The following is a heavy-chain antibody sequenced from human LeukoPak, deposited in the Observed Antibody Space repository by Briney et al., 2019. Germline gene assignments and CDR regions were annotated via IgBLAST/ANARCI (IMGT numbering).Heavy chain of an antibody. Sequence: PGVSLRLSCAASGFTFSSYGMHWVRQAPGKGLEWVAVMWYGGSNKYYADSVKGRFTISRDNSKNTLYLQMNSLRAEDTAVYYCARDLSWFGEFDYWGQGTLVTVS. V-gene: IGHV3-33*01. J-gene: IGHJ4*02. CDR1: GFTFSSYG. CDR2: MWYGGSNK. D-gene: IGHD3-10*01. CDR3: ARDLSWFGEFDY.